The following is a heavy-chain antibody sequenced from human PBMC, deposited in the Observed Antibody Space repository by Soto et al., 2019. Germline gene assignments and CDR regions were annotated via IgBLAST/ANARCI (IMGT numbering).Heavy chain of an antibody. D-gene: IGHD2-21*01. Sequence: QVQLVQSGTVVQKPGSSVKLSCKTSGGTFTNYDISWVRQAPGQGLEWMGGIIPLFGSPHYSPKFEGRVTITADEVSTTAHLELSSLRFDDTAVYFCAWTLAFCGGNCYLPNFDTWGQGTLVIVSS. CDR1: GGTFTNYD. CDR2: IIPLFGSP. CDR3: AWTLAFCGGNCYLPNFDT. V-gene: IGHV1-69*01. J-gene: IGHJ4*02.